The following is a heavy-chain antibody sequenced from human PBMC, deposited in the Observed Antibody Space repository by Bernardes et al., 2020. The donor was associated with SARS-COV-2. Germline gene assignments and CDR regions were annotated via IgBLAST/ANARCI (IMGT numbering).Heavy chain of an antibody. CDR2: ISYEGSNR. J-gene: IGHJ3*02. D-gene: IGHD2-8*01. V-gene: IGHV3-30*18. Sequence: GGSLRLSCAASGFTFNNYAMHWARQAPGKGLEWVADISYEGSNRNFADSVKGRFTVSRDSSKNMLYLQMNSLRSEDTAVYYCAKARSLFMLYYDDAFDIWGQGTMVIVSS. CDR1: GFTFNNYA. CDR3: AKARSLFMLYYDDAFDI.